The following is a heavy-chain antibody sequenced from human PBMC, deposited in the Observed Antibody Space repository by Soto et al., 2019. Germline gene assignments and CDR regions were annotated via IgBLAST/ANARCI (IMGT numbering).Heavy chain of an antibody. CDR1: GFTFSSYA. V-gene: IGHV3-23*01. CDR2: ISGSGGST. D-gene: IGHD6-19*01. J-gene: IGHJ4*02. CDR3: AKDLSSGWWGYYFDY. Sequence: GGSLRLSCAASGFTFSSYAMIWVRQAPGKGLEWVSAISGSGGSTYYADSVKGRFTISRDNSKNTLYLQMNSLRAEDTAVYYCAKDLSSGWWGYYFDYWGQGTLVTVSS.